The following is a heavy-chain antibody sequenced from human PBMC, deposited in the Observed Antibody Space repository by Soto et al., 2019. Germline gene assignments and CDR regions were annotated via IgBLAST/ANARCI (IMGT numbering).Heavy chain of an antibody. CDR2: IYYSGST. D-gene: IGHD5-12*01. CDR1: GGSITRGGYY. CDR3: ARVDSGGYAYFDY. Sequence: QVQLQESGPRLVKPSQTLSLTCTVSGGSITRGGYYWTWIRQHPGKGLEGIGYIYYSGSTYYNPSLKSRLPMSVDTSKNQFSLTLSSMTAADTAVYYCARVDSGGYAYFDYWGQGTLVTVSS. V-gene: IGHV4-31*03. J-gene: IGHJ4*02.